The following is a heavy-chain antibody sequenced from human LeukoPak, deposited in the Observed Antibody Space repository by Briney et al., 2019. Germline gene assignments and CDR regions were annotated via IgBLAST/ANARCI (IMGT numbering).Heavy chain of an antibody. V-gene: IGHV3-15*01. CDR3: TTGIVVVPAAMDRVDY. Sequence: GGSLRLSCAASRFTFSNAWMSWVRQAPGKGLEWVGRIKCKTDGGTTDYAAPVKGRFTISRDDSKNTLYLQMNSLKTEDTAVYYCTTGIVVVPAAMDRVDYWGQGTLVTVSS. J-gene: IGHJ4*02. CDR1: RFTFSNAW. CDR2: IKCKTDGGTT. D-gene: IGHD2-2*01.